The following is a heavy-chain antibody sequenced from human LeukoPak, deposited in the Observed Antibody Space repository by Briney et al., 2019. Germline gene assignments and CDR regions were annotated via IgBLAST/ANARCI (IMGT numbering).Heavy chain of an antibody. CDR3: ARHSARGYNYIDF. J-gene: IGHJ4*02. D-gene: IGHD5-24*01. Sequence: SETLSLTCAVSGGSVKTYYWSWIRQPPERGLQWIGFIHATGSTNTFPSLKSRVTISLDTSTNQFSLRLKSVTAADTAVYYCARHSARGYNYIDFWGRGTLVTVSS. CDR1: GGSVKTYY. CDR2: IHATGST. V-gene: IGHV4-4*08.